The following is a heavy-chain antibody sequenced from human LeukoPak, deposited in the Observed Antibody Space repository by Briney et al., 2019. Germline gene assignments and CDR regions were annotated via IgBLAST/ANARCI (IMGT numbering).Heavy chain of an antibody. J-gene: IGHJ4*02. V-gene: IGHV3-74*01. CDR1: GFTFNNYW. CDR2: INTDGSSP. D-gene: IGHD1-26*01. CDR3: ARDGGNYSPQDY. Sequence: PGGSLRLSCAAPGFTFNNYWMHWVRQVPGKGLVWLSCINTDGSSPTYADSVKGRFTISRDNAKNTLSLQMNSLRAEDTAVYYCARDGGNYSPQDYWGQGTLVTVSS.